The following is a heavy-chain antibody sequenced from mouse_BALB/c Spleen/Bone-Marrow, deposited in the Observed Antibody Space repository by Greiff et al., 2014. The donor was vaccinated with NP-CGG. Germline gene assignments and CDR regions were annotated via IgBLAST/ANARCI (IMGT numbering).Heavy chain of an antibody. CDR3: ARRDGSYFDY. V-gene: IGHV1-54*01. CDR1: GYAFTNYL. J-gene: IGHJ2*01. D-gene: IGHD3-3*01. Sequence: VQLQQSGADLVRPGTSVKVSCKASGYAFTNYLIEWVKQRPGQGLEWIGMINPGSGGTNYNEKFKGKATLTADKSSSTAYMQLSSLTSDDSAVYFCARRDGSYFDYWGQGTTLTVSS. CDR2: INPGSGGT.